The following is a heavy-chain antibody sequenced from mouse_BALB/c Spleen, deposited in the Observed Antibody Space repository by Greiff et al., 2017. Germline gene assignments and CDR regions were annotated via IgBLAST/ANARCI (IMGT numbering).Heavy chain of an antibody. CDR1: GYSITSGYY. Sequence: EVQRVESGPGLVKPSQSLSLTCSVTGYSITSGYYWNWIRQFPGNKLEWMGYISYDGSNNYNPSLKNRISITRDTSKNQFFLKLNSVTTEDTATYYCARASYDYDDGHWYFDVWGAGTTVTVSS. D-gene: IGHD2-4*01. CDR3: ARASYDYDDGHWYFDV. V-gene: IGHV3-6*02. CDR2: ISYDGSN. J-gene: IGHJ1*01.